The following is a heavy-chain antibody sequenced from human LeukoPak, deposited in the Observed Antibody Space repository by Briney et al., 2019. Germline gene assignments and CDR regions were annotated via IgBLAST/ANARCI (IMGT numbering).Heavy chain of an antibody. CDR1: GFTFSSYA. CDR2: ISGSGGST. J-gene: IGHJ3*02. CDR3: ARDTQNWNRAFDI. D-gene: IGHD1-1*01. V-gene: IGHV3-23*01. Sequence: PGGSLRLSCAASGFTFSSYAMSWVRQAPGKGLEWVSAISGSGGSTYYADSVKGRFTISRDNSKNTLYLQMNSLRAEDTAVYYCARDTQNWNRAFDIWGQGTMVTVSS.